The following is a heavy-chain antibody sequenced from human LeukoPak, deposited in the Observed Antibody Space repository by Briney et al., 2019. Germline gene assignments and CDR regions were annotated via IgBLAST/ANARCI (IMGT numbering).Heavy chain of an antibody. CDR1: GFTFSSYG. CDR3: ARDGGVGSGWGEFDY. Sequence: GGTLRLSCAASGFTFSSYGMSWVRQAPGKGLEWVANIKQDGSEKYYVDSVKGRFTISRDNAKNSLYLQMNSLRAEDTAVYYCARDGGVGSGWGEFDYWGQGTLVTVSS. CDR2: IKQDGSEK. V-gene: IGHV3-7*01. D-gene: IGHD6-19*01. J-gene: IGHJ4*02.